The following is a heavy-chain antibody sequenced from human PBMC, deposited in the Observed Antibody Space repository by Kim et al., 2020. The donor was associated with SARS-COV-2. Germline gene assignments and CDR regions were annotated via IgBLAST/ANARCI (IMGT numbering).Heavy chain of an antibody. D-gene: IGHD3-16*01. CDR2: IYYSGST. J-gene: IGHJ6*02. CDR1: GDSISSYY. V-gene: IGHV4-59*13. CDR3: TRDKGGPDV. Sequence: SETLSLTCTVSGDSISSYYWNWIRQPPGKGLEWIGYIYYSGSTNYTPSLKSRVTISVDTSKNQLSLKLSSVTAADTAVYYCTRDKGGPDVWGQGTPVTVSS.